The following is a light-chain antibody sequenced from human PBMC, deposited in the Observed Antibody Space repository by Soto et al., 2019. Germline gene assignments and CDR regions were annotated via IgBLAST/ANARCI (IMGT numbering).Light chain of an antibody. V-gene: IGLV2-14*01. CDR1: SSDVGGYNY. CDR3: SSYTSSSTYV. CDR2: DVS. J-gene: IGLJ1*01. Sequence: QSALTQPASVSGSPGQSITISCTGTSSDVGGYNYVSWYQQHPGKAPKLTIYDVSDRPSGVSNRFSGSKSGNTASLTISGLQAEDEADDYCSSYTSSSTYVFGTGTKLTVL.